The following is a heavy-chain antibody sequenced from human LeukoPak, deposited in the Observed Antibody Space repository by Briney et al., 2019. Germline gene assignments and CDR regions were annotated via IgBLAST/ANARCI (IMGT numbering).Heavy chain of an antibody. CDR1: GFKFDDYG. J-gene: IGHJ6*03. Sequence: GGSLRLSCAASGFKFDDYGMSWVRQAPGKGLEWVCDINWNGAWTGYADSVKGRFTISRDDSKNTLYLQMNSLRAEDTAIYYCARAQWRTYSYYYMDVWGKGTTVTVSS. V-gene: IGHV3-20*04. CDR3: ARAQWRTYSYYYMDV. CDR2: INWNGAWT. D-gene: IGHD6-19*01.